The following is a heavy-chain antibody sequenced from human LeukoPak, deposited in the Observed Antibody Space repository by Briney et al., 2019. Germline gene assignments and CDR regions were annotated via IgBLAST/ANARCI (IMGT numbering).Heavy chain of an antibody. V-gene: IGHV4-34*01. D-gene: IGHD4-17*01. CDR1: GGSFSGHY. J-gene: IGHJ5*02. CDR3: ARVNYGDYYL. Sequence: PSETLSLTCAVYGGSFSGHYWSWIRQPPGKGLEWIGEINHSGSTNYNPSLKSRVTISVDTSKNQFSLKLSSVTAADTAVYYCARVNYGDYYLWGQGTLVTVSS. CDR2: INHSGST.